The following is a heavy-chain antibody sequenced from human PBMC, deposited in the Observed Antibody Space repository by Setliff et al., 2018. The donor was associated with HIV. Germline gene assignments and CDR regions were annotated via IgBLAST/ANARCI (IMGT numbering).Heavy chain of an antibody. CDR1: GDSISGNFWTRNY. CDR2: FRTSGYI. CDR3: ARHPWEESYRNYKLDS. V-gene: IGHV4-4*08. Sequence: LSLTCTVSGDSISGNFWTRNYWSWIRQSPGKGREWIGYFRTSGYISYNPSLKTRATVSLDTSEKHFFLRLKSVTATDTAMYYCARHPWEESYRNYKLDSWGQGILVTVSS. D-gene: IGHD1-26*01. J-gene: IGHJ5*01.